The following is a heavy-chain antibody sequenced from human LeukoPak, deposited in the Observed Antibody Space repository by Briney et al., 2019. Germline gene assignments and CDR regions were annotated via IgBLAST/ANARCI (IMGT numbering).Heavy chain of an antibody. Sequence: GGSLRLSCAASGLTFSNYGMHWVRQAPGKGLEWVAVISYDGNNKYYADSVKGRFTISRDNSKNTLYLQMNSLRAEDTAVYYCAKLSRQYYYDSSGYGIGAFDIWGQGTMVTVSS. V-gene: IGHV3-30*18. CDR3: AKLSRQYYYDSSGYGIGAFDI. CDR1: GLTFSNYG. CDR2: ISYDGNNK. D-gene: IGHD3-22*01. J-gene: IGHJ3*02.